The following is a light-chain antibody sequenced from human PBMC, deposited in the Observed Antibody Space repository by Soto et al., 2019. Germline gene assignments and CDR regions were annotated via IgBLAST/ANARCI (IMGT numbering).Light chain of an antibody. CDR2: DAS. J-gene: IGKJ4*01. CDR1: QDIANY. CDR3: QQYDYLPLT. V-gene: IGKV1-33*01. Sequence: DIQMTQSPSSVSASVGDRVTITCQASQDIANYLNWYQQKPGKAPKLLIYDASNLETGVPSRFSGSGSETDFTFTISSLQPEDIATYYCQQYDYLPLTFGGGTKVEIK.